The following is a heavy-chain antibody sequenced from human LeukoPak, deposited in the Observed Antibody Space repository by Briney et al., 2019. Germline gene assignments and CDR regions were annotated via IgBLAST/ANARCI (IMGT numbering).Heavy chain of an antibody. V-gene: IGHV4-39*01. CDR1: GGSISSSSYY. J-gene: IGHJ4*02. CDR3: ARSLGDSGSLVSFDY. Sequence: SETLSLTCTVSGGSISSSSYYWGWIRQPPGKGLEWIGSIYYSGSTYYNPSLKSRVTISVDTSKNQFSLKLSSVTAADTAVYYCARSLGDSGSLVSFDYWGQGTLVTVSS. CDR2: IYYSGST. D-gene: IGHD1-26*01.